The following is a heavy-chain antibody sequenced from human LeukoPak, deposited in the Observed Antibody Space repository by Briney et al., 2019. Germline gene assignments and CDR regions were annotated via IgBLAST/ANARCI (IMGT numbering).Heavy chain of an antibody. D-gene: IGHD6-13*01. J-gene: IGHJ4*02. V-gene: IGHV4-39*01. Sequence: SETLSLTCTVSGGSISSSSYYWGWIRQPPGKGLEWIGSIYYSGSTYYNPSLKSRVTISVDTSKNQFSLKLSSVTAADTAVYYCARKGEEQLVDYWGQGTLVTVSS. CDR1: GGSISSSSYY. CDR3: ARKGEEQLVDY. CDR2: IYYSGST.